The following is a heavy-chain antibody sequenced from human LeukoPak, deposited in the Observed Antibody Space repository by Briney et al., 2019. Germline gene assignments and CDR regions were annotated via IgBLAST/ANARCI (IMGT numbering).Heavy chain of an antibody. J-gene: IGHJ2*01. CDR3: ARETTLYQLLRYWYFDL. V-gene: IGHV4-30-4*01. CDR2: IYYSGST. CDR1: GGSISSGDYY. D-gene: IGHD2-2*01. Sequence: SETLSLTCTVSGGSISSGDYYWGWIRQPPGKGLEWIVYIYYSGSTYYNPSLKSRFTISVDTSKNQFSLKLSSVTAADTAVYYCARETTLYQLLRYWYFDLWGRGTLVTVSS.